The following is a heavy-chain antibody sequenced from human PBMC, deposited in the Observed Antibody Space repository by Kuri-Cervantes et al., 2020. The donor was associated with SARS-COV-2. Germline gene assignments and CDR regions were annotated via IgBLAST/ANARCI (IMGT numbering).Heavy chain of an antibody. CDR3: ARASLTVDAFDI. CDR1: GFIFTSSA. J-gene: IGHJ3*02. D-gene: IGHD4/OR15-4a*01. Sequence: SVKVSCKASGFIFTSSAVQWVRQARGQRVEWIGWIVVGSGNTNYAQKFQERVTMTTNKSTSTAYMELRSLRSDDTAVYYCARASLTVDAFDIWGQGTMVTVSS. CDR2: IVVGSGNT. V-gene: IGHV1-58*01.